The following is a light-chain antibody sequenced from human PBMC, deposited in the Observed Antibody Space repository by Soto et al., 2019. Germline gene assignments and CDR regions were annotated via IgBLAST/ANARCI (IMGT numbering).Light chain of an antibody. CDR2: DAS. CDR1: QSVSSY. V-gene: IGKV3-11*01. CDR3: QQRSNWPPLT. J-gene: IGKJ4*01. Sequence: EIVLTQSPATLSLSPEERATLSCRASQSVSSYLAWYQQKPCQAPRLLIYDASNRATGIPARFSGSGSGTDFTLTISSLEPEDFAVYYCQQRSNWPPLTFGGGTKVEIK.